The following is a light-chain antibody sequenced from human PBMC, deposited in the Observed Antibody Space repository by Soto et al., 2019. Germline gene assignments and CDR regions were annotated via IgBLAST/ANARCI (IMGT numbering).Light chain of an antibody. Sequence: QSVLTQPPSVSGSPGQSVTISCTGTSSDVGSYNRVSWYQQPPGTAPKLMIYEVSNRPSGVPDRFSGSKSGNTASLTISGLQAEDEADYYRSSYTSSSTYVFGRGTKVTVL. J-gene: IGLJ1*01. CDR2: EVS. V-gene: IGLV2-18*02. CDR3: SSYTSSSTYV. CDR1: SSDVGSYNR.